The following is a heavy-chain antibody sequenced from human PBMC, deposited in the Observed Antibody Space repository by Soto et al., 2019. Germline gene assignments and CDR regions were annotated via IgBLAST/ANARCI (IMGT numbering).Heavy chain of an antibody. CDR2: INSDGSST. CDR1: GFTFSSYW. V-gene: IGHV3-74*01. J-gene: IGHJ4*02. Sequence: GGSLRLSCAASGFTFSSYWMHWVRQAPGKGLVWVSRINSDGSSTSYADSVKGRFTISRDNAKNTLYLQMNSLRAEDTAVYYCAKVVAGAVAGGFDYWGQGTLVTVSS. CDR3: AKVVAGAVAGGFDY. D-gene: IGHD6-19*01.